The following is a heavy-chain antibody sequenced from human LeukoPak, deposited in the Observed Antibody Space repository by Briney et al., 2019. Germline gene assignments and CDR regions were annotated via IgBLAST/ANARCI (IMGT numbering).Heavy chain of an antibody. CDR3: AKDLRRIAAYYFDY. CDR1: GFTFNNAW. J-gene: IGHJ4*02. V-gene: IGHV3-15*01. CDR2: IKSKTDGGTT. D-gene: IGHD6-25*01. Sequence: GGSLRLSCAASGFTFNNAWMNWVRQAPGKGLEWVGRIKSKTDGGTTEYAAPVRGRFTISRDDSRNTLYLQTNSLRAEDTAVYYCAKDLRRIAAYYFDYWGQGTLVTVSS.